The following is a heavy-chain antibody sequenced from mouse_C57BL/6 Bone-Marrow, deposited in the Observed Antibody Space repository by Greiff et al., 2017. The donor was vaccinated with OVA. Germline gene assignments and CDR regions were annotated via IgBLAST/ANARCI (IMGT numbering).Heavy chain of an antibody. Sequence: VQLQQSGAELVRPGASVKLSCTASGFNFKDDYMHWVKQRPEQGLEWIGWIDPENGDTEYDSKFKGKATITADTSSNTAYLQLSSLTSEDTAGYYCTTSYAMDDWGQGTSVTVSS. V-gene: IGHV14-4*01. CDR2: IDPENGDT. J-gene: IGHJ4*01. CDR1: GFNFKDDY. CDR3: TTSYAMDD.